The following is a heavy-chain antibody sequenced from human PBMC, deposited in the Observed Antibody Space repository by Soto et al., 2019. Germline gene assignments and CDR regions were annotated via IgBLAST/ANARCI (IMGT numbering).Heavy chain of an antibody. CDR3: ASPGGGAAAGLDY. J-gene: IGHJ4*02. V-gene: IGHV5-51*01. CDR2: IYPGDSDT. Sequence: GESLKISCKGSGYSFTSYWIGWVRQMPGKGLGWKGIIYPGDSDTRYSPSFQGQVTISADKSISTAYLQGSSMKASDAAMYYCASPGGGAAAGLDYWGEGTLVTVSS. CDR1: GYSFTSYW. D-gene: IGHD6-13*01.